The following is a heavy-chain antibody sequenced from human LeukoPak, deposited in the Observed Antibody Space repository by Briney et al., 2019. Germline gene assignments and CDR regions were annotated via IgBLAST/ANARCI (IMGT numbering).Heavy chain of an antibody. Sequence: QTGGSLRLSCAASGFTFSGSSIHWVRLASGKGLEWVVRVRSKANNYAAAYAASLKGSVTRSTDESHNTAYLQMNSLKTEDTAVYYCTRYFPDDRSGRYGDCWGQGTLVTVSS. D-gene: IGHD6-19*01. CDR3: TRYFPDDRSGRYGDC. CDR1: GFTFSGSS. V-gene: IGHV3-73*01. J-gene: IGHJ4*02. CDR2: VRSKANNYAA.